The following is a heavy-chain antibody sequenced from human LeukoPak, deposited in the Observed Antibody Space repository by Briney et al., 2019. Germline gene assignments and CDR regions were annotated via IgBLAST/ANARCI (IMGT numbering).Heavy chain of an antibody. V-gene: IGHV3-23*01. D-gene: IGHD3-9*01. CDR3: AVSVRFERVWHYFNN. Sequence: GGSLGLSCAASRFTFSSYAMNWVRQAPGKGLKWVSGISESGAITHYADSVKGRFTISRDNSKTTVFLQMNSLRAEDTAVYYCAVSVRFERVWHYFNNWGQGTQVTVSS. J-gene: IGHJ4*02. CDR1: RFTFSSYA. CDR2: ISESGAIT.